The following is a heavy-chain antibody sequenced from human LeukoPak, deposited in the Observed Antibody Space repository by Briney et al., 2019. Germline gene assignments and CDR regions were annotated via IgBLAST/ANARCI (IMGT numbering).Heavy chain of an antibody. Sequence: GASVKVSCKASGYAFTGYYMHWVRQAPGQGLEWMGWINPNSGGTNYAQKFQGRVTMTRDTSISTAYMELSSLRSEDTAVYYCARGRLVDAFDIWGQGTMVTVSS. CDR1: GYAFTGYY. CDR2: INPNSGGT. CDR3: ARGRLVDAFDI. D-gene: IGHD6-19*01. V-gene: IGHV1-2*02. J-gene: IGHJ3*02.